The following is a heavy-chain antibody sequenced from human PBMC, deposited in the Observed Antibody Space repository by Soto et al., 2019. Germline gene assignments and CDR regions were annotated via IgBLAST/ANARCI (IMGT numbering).Heavy chain of an antibody. J-gene: IGHJ6*02. CDR1: GYNFTRFG. Sequence: QFQLVQSGAEVKKPGASVKVSCKASGYNFTRFGISWVRQAPGHGLEWMGWMGAHSGHTRQAQKFQGRITTSTDAFMNTAYIDLRSLTSDDTALYCCGSEGQQLAQEDYYQFNGMDVWGQGTTVIVSS. CDR3: GSEGQQLAQEDYYQFNGMDV. D-gene: IGHD6-13*01. CDR2: MGAHSGHT. V-gene: IGHV1-18*01.